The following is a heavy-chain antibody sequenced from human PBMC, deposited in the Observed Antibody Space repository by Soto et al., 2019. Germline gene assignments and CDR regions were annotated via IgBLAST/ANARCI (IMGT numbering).Heavy chain of an antibody. CDR3: ARNGYDTSDNHFDP. D-gene: IGHD3-22*01. CDR2: INDSGST. J-gene: IGHJ5*02. CDR1: GGSVRGSY. V-gene: IGHV4-34*01. Sequence: PSETLSLTCAAYGGSVRGSYWSWIRQPPGKGLEWIGEINDSGSTKYNPSLKSRVTISVDTSKNQFSLSLSSVTAADTAAYFCARNGYDTSDNHFDPRSLGNRVTVSS.